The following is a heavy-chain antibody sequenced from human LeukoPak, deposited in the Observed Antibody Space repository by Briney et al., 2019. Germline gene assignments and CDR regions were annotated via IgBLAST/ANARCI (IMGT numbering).Heavy chain of an antibody. V-gene: IGHV3-73*01. J-gene: IGHJ5*02. CDR2: MT. Sequence: GGSLRLSCAASGFTFSGSAIHWVRQASGKGLEWVGRMTAYAASVKGRFTISRDDSKNTAYLQMNSLRAEDTGIYYCVRSPNILTPNWFDPWGQGTLVIVSS. D-gene: IGHD3-9*01. CDR3: VRSPNILTPNWFDP. CDR1: GFTFSGSA.